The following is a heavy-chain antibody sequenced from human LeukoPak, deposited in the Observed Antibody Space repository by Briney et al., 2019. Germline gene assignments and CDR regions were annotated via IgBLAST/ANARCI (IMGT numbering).Heavy chain of an antibody. J-gene: IGHJ4*02. CDR3: ARDLLGMAGQYLTYGPNFDY. D-gene: IGHD3-16*01. CDR2: ISSGSRTI. Sequence: GGSLRLSCAASGFSFSGYSMNGVRQAPGKGLDWVSHISSGSRTIFYAESVKGRFTISRDNAKNSLYLQMNSLRAEDTAVYYCARDLLGMAGQYLTYGPNFDYWGQGTLVTVSS. CDR1: GFSFSGYS. V-gene: IGHV3-48*04.